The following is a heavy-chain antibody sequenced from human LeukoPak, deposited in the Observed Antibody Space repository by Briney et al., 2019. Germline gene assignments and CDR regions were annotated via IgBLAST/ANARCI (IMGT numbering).Heavy chain of an antibody. CDR3: ARDQNAGSSSSIFDY. D-gene: IGHD6-6*01. CDR1: GYTFTSYG. CDR2: ISAYNGNT. Sequence: ASVTVSCKASGYTFTSYGISWVRQAPGQGLEWMGWISAYNGNTNYAQKLQGRVTMTTDTSTSTVYMELRSLRSDDTAVYYCARDQNAGSSSSIFDYSGQGTLVTVSS. J-gene: IGHJ4*02. V-gene: IGHV1-18*01.